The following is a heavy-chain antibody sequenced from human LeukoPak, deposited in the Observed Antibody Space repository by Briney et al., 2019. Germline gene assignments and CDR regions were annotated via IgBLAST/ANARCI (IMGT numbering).Heavy chain of an antibody. Sequence: PSETLSLTCAVYGGSFSGYYWSWIRQPPGKGLEWIGEINHSGSTNYNPSLESRVTISVDTSKNQFSLKLSSVTAADTAVYYCARAGDAVAVFDYWGQGTLVTVSS. V-gene: IGHV4-34*01. CDR2: INHSGST. CDR3: ARAGDAVAVFDY. D-gene: IGHD6-19*01. J-gene: IGHJ4*02. CDR1: GGSFSGYY.